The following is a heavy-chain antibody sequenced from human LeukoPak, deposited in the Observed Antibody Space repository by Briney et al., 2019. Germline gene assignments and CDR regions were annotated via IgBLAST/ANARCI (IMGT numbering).Heavy chain of an antibody. Sequence: PSETLSLTCTVSGGSISSYYWNWIRQPPGKGLEWIGSSHYSGSTNYNPSLKSRVSISVDASKNQFSLKLSSVTAADTAVYYCAREFRIPAARVYSFDSWGQGTLVTVFS. CDR1: GGSISSYY. D-gene: IGHD6-25*01. V-gene: IGHV4-59*01. CDR2: SHYSGST. CDR3: AREFRIPAARVYSFDS. J-gene: IGHJ4*02.